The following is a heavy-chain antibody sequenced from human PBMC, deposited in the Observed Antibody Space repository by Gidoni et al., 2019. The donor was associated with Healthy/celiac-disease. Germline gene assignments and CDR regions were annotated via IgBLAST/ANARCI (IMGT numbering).Heavy chain of an antibody. Sequence: EVQLVESGGGLVQPGGSLRLSCAVSGFTFSSYWMSWVRQAPGKGLEWVANIKQDGSEKYYVDSVKGRFTISRDNAKNSLYLQMNSLRAEDTAVYYCAREAAVDAFDIWGQGTMVTVSS. CDR2: IKQDGSEK. J-gene: IGHJ3*02. CDR1: GFTFSSYW. V-gene: IGHV3-7*03. D-gene: IGHD2-15*01. CDR3: AREAAVDAFDI.